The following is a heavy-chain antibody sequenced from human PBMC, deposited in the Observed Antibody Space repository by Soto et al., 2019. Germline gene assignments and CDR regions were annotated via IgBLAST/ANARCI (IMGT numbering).Heavy chain of an antibody. D-gene: IGHD3-16*02. CDR2: IIPIFGTA. CDR1: GGTFSSYA. V-gene: IGHV1-69*13. Sequence: GASVKVSCKASGGTFSSYAIHWVRQAPGQGLEWMGGIIPIFGTANYAQKFQGRVTITADESTSTAYMELSSLRSEDTAVYYCATHRRHYDYVWGSYHFDYWGQETLVTVSS. CDR3: ATHRRHYDYVWGSYHFDY. J-gene: IGHJ4*02.